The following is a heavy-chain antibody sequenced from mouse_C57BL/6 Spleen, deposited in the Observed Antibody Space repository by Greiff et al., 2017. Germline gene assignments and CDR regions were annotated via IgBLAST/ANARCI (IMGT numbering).Heavy chain of an antibody. D-gene: IGHD1-1*02. CDR2: IDPADGNT. J-gene: IGHJ2*01. Sequence: VQLKQSVAELVRPGASVKLSCTASGFNIQNTYMHWVKQRPEQGLEWIGRIDPADGNTKYAPKFQGKATITADTSSNTAYLQLSSLTSEDIAIYYCAGEARRWLDVWGKGTTLTVSS. CDR1: GFNIQNTY. V-gene: IGHV14-3*01. CDR3: AGEARRWLDV.